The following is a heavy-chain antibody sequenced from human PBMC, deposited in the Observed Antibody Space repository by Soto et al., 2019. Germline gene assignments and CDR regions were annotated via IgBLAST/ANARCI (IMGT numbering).Heavy chain of an antibody. CDR1: GVTFSTYG. CDR2: IWYDGSNH. Sequence: VQLVESGGVVVQPGRSLRLSCAASGVTFSTYGMHWVRQAPGKGLEWVAGIWYDGSNHYYVDSVKGRFTISRDNSKNTLYLQMNSLRAEDTAVYYCARDPFDYWGQGTLVTVSS. V-gene: IGHV3-33*01. J-gene: IGHJ4*02. CDR3: ARDPFDY.